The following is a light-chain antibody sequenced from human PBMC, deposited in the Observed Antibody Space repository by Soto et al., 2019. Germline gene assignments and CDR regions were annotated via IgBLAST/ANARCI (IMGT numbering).Light chain of an antibody. CDR2: DAS. V-gene: IGKV3-20*01. CDR3: HQYASSPWT. J-gene: IGKJ1*01. CDR1: QRVYSRY. Sequence: IMLTQSPCTLSLSAGERVTISWMSSQRVYSRYLAWYKQRPGQAPRLICYDASIRATGIPDRFSGSGSGTDFSLTISRLEPEDFEVYYCHQYASSPWTFGQGTKVDI.